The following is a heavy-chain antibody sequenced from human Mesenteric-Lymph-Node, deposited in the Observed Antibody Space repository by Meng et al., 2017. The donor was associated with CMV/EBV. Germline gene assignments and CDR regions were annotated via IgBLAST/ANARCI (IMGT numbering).Heavy chain of an antibody. V-gene: IGHV4-34*01. D-gene: IGHD3-9*01. CDR1: GGSFSGYY. CDR3: ARGSSYDILTGYFDY. Sequence: QAQLSQWGAGLLKPSDTLSVTCAVYGGSFSGYYWNWIRQSPEQGLELIGEINHSGSTTYNPSFTSRIIISVDTSTNQISLNMSSVTAADTAVYYCARGSSYDILTGYFDYWGQGALVTVSS. CDR2: INHSGST. J-gene: IGHJ4*02.